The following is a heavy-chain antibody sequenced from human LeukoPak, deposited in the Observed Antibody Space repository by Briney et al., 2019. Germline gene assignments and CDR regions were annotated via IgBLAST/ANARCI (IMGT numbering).Heavy chain of an antibody. Sequence: ASVKVSCKASGYTFTGYYMHWVRQAPGQGLEWMGWINPNSGFTNFAQKFQGRVTMTRDTSISTAYMELSRLRSDDTAVYYCARLADCSSSSCRSFDYWGQGTLVTVSS. J-gene: IGHJ4*02. V-gene: IGHV1-2*02. CDR3: ARLADCSSSSCRSFDY. CDR1: GYTFTGYY. CDR2: INPNSGFT. D-gene: IGHD2-2*01.